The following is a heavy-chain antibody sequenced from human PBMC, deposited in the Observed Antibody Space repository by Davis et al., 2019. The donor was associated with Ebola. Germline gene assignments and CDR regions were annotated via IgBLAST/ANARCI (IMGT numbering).Heavy chain of an antibody. D-gene: IGHD3-3*01. V-gene: IGHV6-1*01. Sequence: PSETLSLTCAISGDSVSSGGWNWIRQSPSRGLEWLGRTYYYRSKYYSDYAVSVRGRITINADPSKNQISLQLNSVTPEDTAVYYCARGWLRGYLDYWGQGTLVTVSS. CDR1: GDSVSSGG. J-gene: IGHJ4*02. CDR2: TYYYRSKYYS. CDR3: ARGWLRGYLDY.